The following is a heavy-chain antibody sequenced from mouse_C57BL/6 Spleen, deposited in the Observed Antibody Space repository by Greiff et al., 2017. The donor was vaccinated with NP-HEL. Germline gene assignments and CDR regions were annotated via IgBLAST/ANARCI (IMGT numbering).Heavy chain of an antibody. Sequence: VQGQEPGGEEGKPGASVKISFTSSFYTFTSYLITCVNQRPGQGLEWIGDIYPGSGSTNYNEKFKSKATLTVDTSSSTAYMQLSRLTSEDSAVYYCARHDGYYGAMDYWGQGTSVTVSS. CDR2: IYPGSGST. CDR1: FYTFTSYL. V-gene: IGHV1-55*01. D-gene: IGHD2-3*01. J-gene: IGHJ4*01. CDR3: ARHDGYYGAMDY.